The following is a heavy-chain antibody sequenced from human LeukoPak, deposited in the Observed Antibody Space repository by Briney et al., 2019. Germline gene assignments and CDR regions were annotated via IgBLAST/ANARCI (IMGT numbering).Heavy chain of an antibody. CDR3: ARDALDSSGYYYDY. CDR2: ISSSSSYI. CDR1: GFTFSSYG. V-gene: IGHV3-21*01. Sequence: GGSLRLSCAASGFTFSSYGMHWVRQAPGKGLEWVSSISSSSSYIYYADSVKGRFTISRDNAKNSLYLQMNSLRAEDTAVYYCARDALDSSGYYYDYWGQGTLVTVSS. D-gene: IGHD3-22*01. J-gene: IGHJ4*02.